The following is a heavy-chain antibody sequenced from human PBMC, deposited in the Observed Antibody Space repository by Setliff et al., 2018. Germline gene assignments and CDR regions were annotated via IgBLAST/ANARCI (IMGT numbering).Heavy chain of an antibody. CDR2: IYYTGST. CDR1: GGSISSSTYY. Sequence: KTSETLSLTCTVSGGSISSSTYYWGWIRQPPGKGLEWIGSIYYTGSTHYNPSLKSRVTISVDRSKNQFSLRLNSVTAADTAVYFCARHLGEWLDWFDPWGQGTLVTVSS. J-gene: IGHJ5*02. CDR3: ARHLGEWLDWFDP. D-gene: IGHD3-16*01. V-gene: IGHV4-39*01.